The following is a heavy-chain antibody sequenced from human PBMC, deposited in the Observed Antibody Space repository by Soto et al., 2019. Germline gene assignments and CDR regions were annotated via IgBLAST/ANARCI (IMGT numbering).Heavy chain of an antibody. CDR2: ISGSGGST. D-gene: IGHD3-3*01. J-gene: IGHJ3*02. Sequence: EVPLLESGGGLVQPGGSLRLSCAASGFTFSSYAMSWVRQAPGKGLEWVSAISGSGGSTYYADSVKGRFTISRDNSKNTLYLQMNSLRAEDTAVYYCAKADSYDFWSGYYTFDIWGQGTMVTVSS. CDR3: AKADSYDFWSGYYTFDI. V-gene: IGHV3-23*01. CDR1: GFTFSSYA.